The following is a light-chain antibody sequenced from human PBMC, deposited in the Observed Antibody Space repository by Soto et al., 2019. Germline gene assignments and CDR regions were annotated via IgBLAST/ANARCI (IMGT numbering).Light chain of an antibody. CDR1: HNVGYD. CDR2: DAF. J-gene: IGKJ4*02. V-gene: IGKV3-11*01. CDR3: QQHNGWPLT. Sequence: EVVLTQSPATLSLYPGERAILSCRASHNVGYDLAWYQQRPGQAPRLLISDAFNRAIGSPARFSGSGSGTDFTLTISSLEPEDFAVYYCQQHNGWPLTVGGGTKVEI.